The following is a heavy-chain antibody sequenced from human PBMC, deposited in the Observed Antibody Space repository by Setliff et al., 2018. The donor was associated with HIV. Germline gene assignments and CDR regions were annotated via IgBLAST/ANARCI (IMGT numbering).Heavy chain of an antibody. CDR2: ISANNGNT. CDR3: AREARDVVRGVITADY. V-gene: IGHV1-18*01. D-gene: IGHD3-10*01. Sequence: ASVKVSCKASGYTFTSYGLNWVRQAPGQGLEWMGWISANNGNTNYAQKLQGRVTMTTDTSTSTAYMELESLRSDDTAVYYCAREARDVVRGVITADYWGQGTLVTVSS. J-gene: IGHJ4*02. CDR1: GYTFTSYG.